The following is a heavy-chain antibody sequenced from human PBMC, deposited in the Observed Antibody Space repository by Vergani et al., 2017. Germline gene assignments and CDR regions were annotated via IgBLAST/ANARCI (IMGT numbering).Heavy chain of an antibody. CDR1: GGSFSGYY. CDR3: ARGTSLYRAFDI. CDR2: IYYSGST. J-gene: IGHJ3*02. D-gene: IGHD2-2*01. Sequence: QVQLQQWGAGLLKPSETLSLTCAVYGGSFSGYYWGWIRQPPGKGLEWIGSIYYSGSTYYNPSLKSRVTISVDTFKNQFSLKLSSVTAADTAVYYCARGTSLYRAFDIWGQGTMVTVSS. V-gene: IGHV4-34*01.